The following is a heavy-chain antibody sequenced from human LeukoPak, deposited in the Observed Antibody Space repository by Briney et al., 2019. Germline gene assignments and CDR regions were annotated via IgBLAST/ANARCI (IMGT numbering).Heavy chain of an antibody. CDR1: GFTFSTYS. V-gene: IGHV3-21*01. CDR2: ISGSSSYI. J-gene: IGHJ3*02. Sequence: PGGSLRPSCAASGFTFSTYSLNWVRQAPGKGLEWVSSISGSSSYIHYADSVKGRFTISRDNSKNTLYLQMNSLRAEDTAVYYCAKIQLGSEDAFDIWGQGTMVTVSS. CDR3: AKIQLGSEDAFDI. D-gene: IGHD1-26*01.